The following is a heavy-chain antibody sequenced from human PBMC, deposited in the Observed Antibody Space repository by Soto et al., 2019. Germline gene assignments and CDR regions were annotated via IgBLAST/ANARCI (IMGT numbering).Heavy chain of an antibody. J-gene: IGHJ5*02. D-gene: IGHD6-6*01. CDR1: GFTFSSYW. CDR2: ISSSSSYI. Sequence: GGSLRLSCAASGFTFSSYWMHWVRQAPGKGLEWVSSISSSSSYIYYADSVKGRFTISRDNAKNSLYLQMNSLRAEDTAVYYCASFWYSSSDWFDPWGQGTLVTVSS. V-gene: IGHV3-21*01. CDR3: ASFWYSSSDWFDP.